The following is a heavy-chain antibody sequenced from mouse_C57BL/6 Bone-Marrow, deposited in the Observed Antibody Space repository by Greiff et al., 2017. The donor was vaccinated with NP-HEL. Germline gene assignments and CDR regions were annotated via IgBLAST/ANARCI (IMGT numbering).Heavy chain of an antibody. J-gene: IGHJ4*01. CDR2: IYIGNGYT. V-gene: IGHV1-58*01. Sequence: VQLKESGAELVRPGSSVKMSCKTSGYTFTSYGINWVKQRPGQGLEWIGYIYIGNGYTEYNEKFKGKATLTSDTSSSTAYMQLSSLTSEDSAIYFCHGSSLYYAMDYWGQGTSVTVSS. CDR3: HGSSLYYAMDY. CDR1: GYTFTSYG. D-gene: IGHD1-1*01.